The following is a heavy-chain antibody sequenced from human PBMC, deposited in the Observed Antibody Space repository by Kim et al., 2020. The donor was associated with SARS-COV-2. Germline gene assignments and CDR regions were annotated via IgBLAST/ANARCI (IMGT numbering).Heavy chain of an antibody. J-gene: IGHJ4*02. CDR2: FDPEDGET. CDR1: GYTLTELS. Sequence: ASVKVSCKVSGYTLTELSMHWVRQAPGKGLEWMGGFDPEDGETIYAQKFQGRVTMTEDTSTDTAYMELSSLRSEDTAVYYCATDVYYGSGSYRLGYWGQGTLVTVSS. V-gene: IGHV1-24*01. CDR3: ATDVYYGSGSYRLGY. D-gene: IGHD3-10*01.